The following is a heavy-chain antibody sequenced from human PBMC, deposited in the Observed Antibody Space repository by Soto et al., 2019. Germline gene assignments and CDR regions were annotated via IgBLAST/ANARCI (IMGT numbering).Heavy chain of an antibody. V-gene: IGHV3-74*01. D-gene: IGHD6-13*01. CDR2: IEGDGSST. J-gene: IGHJ3*01. Sequence: LRLSCAASGFTFSSYWMHWVRQAPGKGLEWASRIEGDGSSTTSADSVKGRFTVSRDDARNTLYLQMSSLRADDTAIYYCAREGLDTAGFFDVWGQGTMVTVS. CDR1: GFTFSSYW. CDR3: AREGLDTAGFFDV.